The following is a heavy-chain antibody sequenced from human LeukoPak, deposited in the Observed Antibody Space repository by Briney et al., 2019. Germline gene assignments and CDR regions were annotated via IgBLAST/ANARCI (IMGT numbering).Heavy chain of an antibody. CDR3: YGANAEH. CDR1: GFTFSSYW. CDR2: TNTDGSST. Sequence: GGSLSLSCAASGFTFSSYWMHWVRQAPGKGLVWVSGTNTDGSSTMYADSVKGRFTIARDNAKNTLYLQMNSLRAEDTAVYYCYGANAEHWGQGTLVTVSS. J-gene: IGHJ1*01. V-gene: IGHV3-74*03. D-gene: IGHD4-23*01.